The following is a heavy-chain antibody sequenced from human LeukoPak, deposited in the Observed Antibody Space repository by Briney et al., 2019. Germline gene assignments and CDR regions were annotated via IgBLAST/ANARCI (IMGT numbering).Heavy chain of an antibody. Sequence: PGRSLRLSCAASGFTFSSYGMHWVRQAPGKGLEWVAVIWYDGSNKYYADSVKGRFTISRDNSKNTLYLQMNSLRAEDTAVYYCARGDYSTKYDMDVWGQGTTVTVSS. CDR2: IWYDGSNK. D-gene: IGHD4-11*01. CDR1: GFTFSSYG. CDR3: ARGDYSTKYDMDV. V-gene: IGHV3-33*01. J-gene: IGHJ6*02.